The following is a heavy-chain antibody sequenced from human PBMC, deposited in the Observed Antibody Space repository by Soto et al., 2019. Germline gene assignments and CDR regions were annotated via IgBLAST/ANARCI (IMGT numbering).Heavy chain of an antibody. CDR1: GFSLITSGMC. Sequence: FSGFSLITSGMCVSWIRQPPGKALEWLALVDWDDDKSYSTSLKTRLTISKDTSKNQVVLTMTNMDPMDSATYYCARGYTRSLFYFDYWGQGTLVTVSS. J-gene: IGHJ4*02. CDR2: VDWDDDK. V-gene: IGHV2-70*01. CDR3: ARGYTRSLFYFDY. D-gene: IGHD2-2*02.